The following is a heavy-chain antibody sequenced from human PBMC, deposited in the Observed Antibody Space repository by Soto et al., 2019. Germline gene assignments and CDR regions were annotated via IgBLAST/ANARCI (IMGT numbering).Heavy chain of an antibody. CDR1: GFTVSRNY. V-gene: IGHV3-66*01. Sequence: GGSLRLSCAASGFTVSRNYMSWVRQAPGKGLEWVSVIYSGGSTYYADSVKGRFTISRDNSKNTLYLQMNSLRAEDTAVYYCARVVVVAAYYMDVWGKGTTVTVSS. CDR3: ARVVVVAAYYMDV. D-gene: IGHD2-15*01. J-gene: IGHJ6*03. CDR2: IYSGGST.